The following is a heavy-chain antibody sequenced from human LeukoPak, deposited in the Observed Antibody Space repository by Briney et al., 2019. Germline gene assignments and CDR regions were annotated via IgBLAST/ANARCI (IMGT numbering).Heavy chain of an antibody. D-gene: IGHD6-19*01. CDR1: GYTLTELS. J-gene: IGHJ5*02. V-gene: IGHV1-24*01. CDR2: FDPEDGET. Sequence: ATVKVSCKVSGYTLTELSMHWVRQAPGKGLEWMGGFDPEDGETIYAQKFQGRVTMTEDTSTDTAYMELSSLRSEDTAVYYCTTTEAVAGTRDSFDPWGQGTLVTVSS. CDR3: TTTEAVAGTRDSFDP.